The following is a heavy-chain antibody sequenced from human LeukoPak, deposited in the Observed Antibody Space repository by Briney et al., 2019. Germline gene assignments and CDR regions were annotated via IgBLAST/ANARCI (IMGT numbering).Heavy chain of an antibody. CDR2: IYSGGST. CDR3: ARDGEYDFWSGYYGGGYYFDY. CDR1: GFTVSSNY. D-gene: IGHD3-3*01. Sequence: GGSLRLSCAASGFTVSSNYMSWVRQAPGRGLEWVSLIYSGGSTYYADSVRGRFTISRDNSKNTLYLQMNSLRAEDTAVYYCARDGEYDFWSGYYGGGYYFDYWGQGTLVTVSS. V-gene: IGHV3-53*01. J-gene: IGHJ4*02.